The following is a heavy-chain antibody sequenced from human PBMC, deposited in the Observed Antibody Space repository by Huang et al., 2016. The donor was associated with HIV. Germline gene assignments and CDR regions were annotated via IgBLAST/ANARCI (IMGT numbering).Heavy chain of an antibody. D-gene: IGHD5-18*01. J-gene: IGHJ5*02. CDR3: ARTAYSYGFRQGYNWFDP. CDR1: GGTFSRYA. CDR2: SIPVFGTA. V-gene: IGHV1-69*13. Sequence: QVLLVQSGAEVRKPGSSVKVSCTAFGGTFSRYAISWVRQAPGQGLGWMGRSIPVFGTANYTQKFQGRVTITVDESTNTGYMELTRLTSEDTAVYYCARTAYSYGFRQGYNWFDPWGQGTPVTVSS.